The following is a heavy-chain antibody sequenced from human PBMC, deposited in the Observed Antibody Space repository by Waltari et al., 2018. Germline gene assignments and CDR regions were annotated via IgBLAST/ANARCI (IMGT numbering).Heavy chain of an antibody. J-gene: IGHJ6*02. CDR2: IFYSGET. D-gene: IGHD5-18*01. CDR3: ARLDGGGYSYGYDYYYGMDV. Sequence: GLEWIGKIFYSGETYYNPSLRSRVTISVDTSKNQFSLKLSSVTAADTAVYYCARLDGGGYSYGYDYYYGMDVWGQGTTVTVSS. V-gene: IGHV4-39*01.